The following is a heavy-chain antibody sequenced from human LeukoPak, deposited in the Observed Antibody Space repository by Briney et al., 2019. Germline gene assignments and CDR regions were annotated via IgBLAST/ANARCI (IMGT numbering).Heavy chain of an antibody. D-gene: IGHD3-22*01. CDR1: GFTTRNNY. Sequence: PGGSLRLSRAASGFTTRNNYMSWVRQAPGKGLEWVSIIYSSGSAYYVDSVKGRFTISRDTSKNMVFLQMNSLRAEDTAVYYCASSGSYSDFDYWGQGTLVTVSS. V-gene: IGHV3-53*01. CDR3: ASSGSYSDFDY. CDR2: IYSSGSA. J-gene: IGHJ4*02.